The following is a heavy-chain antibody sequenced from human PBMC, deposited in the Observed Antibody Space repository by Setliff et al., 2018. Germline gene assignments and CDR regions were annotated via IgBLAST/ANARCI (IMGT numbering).Heavy chain of an antibody. CDR1: GYTFTSYD. CDR3: ARGLGSYYYYYIDV. CDR2: TNPNSGNT. V-gene: IGHV1-8*03. J-gene: IGHJ6*03. Sequence: ASVKVSCKASGYTFTSYDINWVRQATGQGLEWMGWTNPNSGNTGYAQKFQGRVTITRNTSISTAYMELSSLRSEDTAVYYCARGLGSYYYYYIDVWGKGTTVTVSS. D-gene: IGHD7-27*01.